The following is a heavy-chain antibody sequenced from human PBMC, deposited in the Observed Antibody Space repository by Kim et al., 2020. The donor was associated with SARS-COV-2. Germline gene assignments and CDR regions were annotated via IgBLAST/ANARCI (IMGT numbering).Heavy chain of an antibody. Sequence: ASVKVSCKASGYTFIDYYLHWVRQAPGQGLEWMGWINPNSGVTNYGQKFQGRLTMAGDTSINTGYMELSRLRSDDTAVYYCARGGLYYDTDDAFDIWGQGTMVTVSS. D-gene: IGHD3-16*01. J-gene: IGHJ3*02. CDR1: GYTFIDYY. CDR3: ARGGLYYDTDDAFDI. V-gene: IGHV1-2*02. CDR2: INPNSGVT.